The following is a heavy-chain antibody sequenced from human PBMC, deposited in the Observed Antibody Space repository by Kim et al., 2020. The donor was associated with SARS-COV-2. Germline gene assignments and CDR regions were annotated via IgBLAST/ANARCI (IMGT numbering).Heavy chain of an antibody. CDR1: GGSISSSSYY. V-gene: IGHV4-39*01. J-gene: IGHJ4*02. CDR3: ARRDYGYYVHYGAIDY. CDR2: IYYSGST. Sequence: SETLSLTCTVSGGSISSSSYYWGWIRQPPGKGLEWIGSIYYSGSTYYNPSLKSRVTISVDTSKNQFSLKLSSVTAADTAVYYCARRDYGYYVHYGAIDYWGQGTLVTVSS. D-gene: IGHD4-17*01.